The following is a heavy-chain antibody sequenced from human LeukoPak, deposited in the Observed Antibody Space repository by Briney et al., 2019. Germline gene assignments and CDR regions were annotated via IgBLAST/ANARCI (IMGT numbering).Heavy chain of an antibody. Sequence: ETLSLTCTVSGGSISSYYWSWIRQPPGKGLEWIGYIYYSGSTNYNPSLKSRVTISVDTSKNQFSLKLSSVAAADTAVYYCARVKNWFDPWGQGTLVTVSS. CDR2: IYYSGST. CDR1: GGSISSYY. V-gene: IGHV4-59*01. CDR3: ARVKNWFDP. J-gene: IGHJ5*02.